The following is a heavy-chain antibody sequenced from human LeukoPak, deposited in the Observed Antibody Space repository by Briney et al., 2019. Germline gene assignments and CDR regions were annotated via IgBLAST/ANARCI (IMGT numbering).Heavy chain of an antibody. J-gene: IGHJ4*02. V-gene: IGHV4-39*01. Sequence: SETLSLTCTVSGGSISSSSYYWGWIRQPPGKGLEWIGSIYYSGSTYYNPSLKSRVTISVDTSKNQFSLKLSSVTAADTAVYYCARGVLRGRLFNQFRGPGTLVTVSS. CDR2: IYYSGST. CDR1: GGSISSSSYY. CDR3: ARGVLRGRLFNQF. D-gene: IGHD3-16*01.